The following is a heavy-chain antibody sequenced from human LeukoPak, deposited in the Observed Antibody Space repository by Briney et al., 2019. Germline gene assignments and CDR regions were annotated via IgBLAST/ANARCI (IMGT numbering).Heavy chain of an antibody. J-gene: IGHJ4*02. V-gene: IGHV3-23*01. Sequence: GGSLRLSCAASGFTFSSYAMSWVRQAPGKGLEWASTSTGGDGSAYYADSVKGRFTISRDNSKNTLYLQMNSLRAEDTALYYCAKEGFDYWGQGTLVTVSS. CDR2: STGGDGSA. CDR3: AKEGFDY. CDR1: GFTFSSYA.